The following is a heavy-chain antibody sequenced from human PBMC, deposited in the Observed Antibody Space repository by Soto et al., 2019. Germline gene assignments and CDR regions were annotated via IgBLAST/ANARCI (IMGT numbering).Heavy chain of an antibody. CDR3: ARGAAAADNFDY. V-gene: IGHV1-69*13. J-gene: IGHJ4*02. Sequence: SVKVSCKASGGTFSSYAISWVRQAPGQGLEWMGGIIPIFGTANYAQKFQGRVTITADESTSTAYMELSSLRSEDTAVYYCARGAAAADNFDYWGQGTLVTVSS. CDR1: GGTFSSYA. D-gene: IGHD6-13*01. CDR2: IIPIFGTA.